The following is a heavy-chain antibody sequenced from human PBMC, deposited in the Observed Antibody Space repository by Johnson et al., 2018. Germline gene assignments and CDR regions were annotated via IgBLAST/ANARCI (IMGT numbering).Heavy chain of an antibody. D-gene: IGHD4-23*01. Sequence: VQLVESGGGLVKPGGSLRLSCAASGFTFNDYNMNWIRQAPGKGLEWVSYISSSSSYIYYADSVKGRFTISRDNAKNSLYLQMNSLRAEDTAVYLRANDTAGYTVVTPSNNDAFVIWGQGTMVTVSS. CDR3: ANDTAGYTVVTPSNNDAFVI. J-gene: IGHJ3*02. CDR1: GFTFNDYN. CDR2: ISSSSSYI. V-gene: IGHV3-11*06.